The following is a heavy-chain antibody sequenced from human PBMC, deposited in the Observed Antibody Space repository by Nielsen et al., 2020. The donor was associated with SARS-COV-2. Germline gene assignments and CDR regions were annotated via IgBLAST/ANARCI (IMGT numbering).Heavy chain of an antibody. D-gene: IGHD3-10*01. Sequence: SETLSLTCTVSGGSVSSGSYYWSWIRQPPGKGLEWIGYIYYSGSTNYNPSLKSRVTISVDTSKNQFSLKLSSVTAADTAVYYCARHAGSGTRIPIGGFDPWGQGTLVTVSS. CDR2: IYYSGST. CDR1: GGSVSSGSYY. CDR3: ARHAGSGTRIPIGGFDP. J-gene: IGHJ5*02. V-gene: IGHV4-61*01.